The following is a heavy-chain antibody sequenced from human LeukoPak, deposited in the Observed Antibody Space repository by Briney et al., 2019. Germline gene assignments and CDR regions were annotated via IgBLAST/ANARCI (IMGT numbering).Heavy chain of an antibody. CDR3: ARVSGNELVGILAGSYYFDY. Sequence: TASETLSLTCIVSGGSISRYYWSWIRQPAGKGLEWIGRIYPSGITNYNPSLKSRITMSVDTSKNQFSLKLSSVTAADTAVYYCARVSGNELVGILAGSYYFDYWGQGTLVTVSS. CDR2: IYPSGIT. V-gene: IGHV4-4*07. CDR1: GGSISRYY. J-gene: IGHJ4*02. D-gene: IGHD3-3*02.